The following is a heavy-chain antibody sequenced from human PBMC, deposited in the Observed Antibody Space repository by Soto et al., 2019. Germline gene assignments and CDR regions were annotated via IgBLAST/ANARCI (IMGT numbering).Heavy chain of an antibody. D-gene: IGHD3-9*01. Sequence: GASVKVSCKASGGTFSSYAISWVRQAPGQGLEWMGGIIPIFGTANYAQKFQGRVTITADESTSTAYMGLSSLRSEDTAVYYCARSNYDILTAFLGWFDPWGQGTLVTVSS. CDR1: GGTFSSYA. CDR3: ARSNYDILTAFLGWFDP. J-gene: IGHJ5*02. CDR2: IIPIFGTA. V-gene: IGHV1-69*13.